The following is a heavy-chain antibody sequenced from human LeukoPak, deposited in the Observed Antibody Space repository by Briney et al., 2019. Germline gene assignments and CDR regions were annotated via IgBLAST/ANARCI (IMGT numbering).Heavy chain of an antibody. J-gene: IGHJ4*02. CDR1: GYTFTSYG. V-gene: IGHV1-8*01. D-gene: IGHD6-19*01. Sequence: GASLKLSCKASGYTFTSYGMNWVRQATGQGLEWMGWMNPNSGNTGYARKFQGRVTMTRNTSISTAYMELSSLRSEDTAVYYCASVVAGTLSFDYWGQGTLVTVSS. CDR2: MNPNSGNT. CDR3: ASVVAGTLSFDY.